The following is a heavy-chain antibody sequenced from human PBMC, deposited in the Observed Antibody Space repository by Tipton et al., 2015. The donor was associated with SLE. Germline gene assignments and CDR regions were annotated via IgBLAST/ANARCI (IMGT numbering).Heavy chain of an antibody. J-gene: IGHJ6*03. Sequence: TLSLTCTVSGGSISSGGYYWIWIRQLPGKGLEWIGYIYYSGNTYYNPSLGSRLTISVDTSKDQFSLRLTSVTAADTAVYYCARATDWNLSPDVWGKGTTVTVS. D-gene: IGHD1-7*01. V-gene: IGHV4-31*03. CDR3: ARATDWNLSPDV. CDR2: IYYSGNT. CDR1: GGSISSGGYY.